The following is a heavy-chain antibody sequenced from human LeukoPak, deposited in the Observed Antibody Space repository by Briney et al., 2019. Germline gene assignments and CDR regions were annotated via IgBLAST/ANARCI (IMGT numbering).Heavy chain of an antibody. V-gene: IGHV3-30-3*01. D-gene: IGHD1-1*01. CDR2: MSYDGSNK. Sequence: PGRSLRLSCAASGFTFSSYAMHWVRQAPGKGLEWVAVMSYDGSNKYYADSVKGRFTISRDNSKNTLYLQMNSLRAEDTAVYYCARDVTIDYWGQGTLVTVSS. J-gene: IGHJ4*02. CDR1: GFTFSSYA. CDR3: ARDVTIDY.